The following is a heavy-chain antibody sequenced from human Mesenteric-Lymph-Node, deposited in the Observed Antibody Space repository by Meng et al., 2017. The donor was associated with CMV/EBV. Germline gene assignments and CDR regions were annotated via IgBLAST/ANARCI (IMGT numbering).Heavy chain of an antibody. V-gene: IGHV1-2*02. Sequence: ASVKVSCKASGYTFTDNHIHWVRQAPGQGLEWMGWINPNSGATNYAQKFQGRVTMARDTSITTVYMEVSRLTSDDTAVFYCARAVGPTRFDPWGQGTLVTVSS. J-gene: IGHJ5*02. CDR1: GYTFTDNH. D-gene: IGHD1-26*01. CDR3: ARAVGPTRFDP. CDR2: INPNSGAT.